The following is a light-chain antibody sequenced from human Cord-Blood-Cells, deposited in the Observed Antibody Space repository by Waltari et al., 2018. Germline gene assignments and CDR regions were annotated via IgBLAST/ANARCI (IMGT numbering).Light chain of an antibody. CDR1: SSYVGGYNY. V-gene: IGLV2-8*01. CDR2: EVS. Sequence: QSALTQPPSASGSPGQSVTISCTGTSSYVGGYNYVSWYQQHPGKAPNLMIYEVSKRPSGVPDRFSGSKSGNTASLTVSGLQAEDEADYYCSSYAGSNNLVFGGGTKLTVL. J-gene: IGLJ2*01. CDR3: SSYAGSNNLV.